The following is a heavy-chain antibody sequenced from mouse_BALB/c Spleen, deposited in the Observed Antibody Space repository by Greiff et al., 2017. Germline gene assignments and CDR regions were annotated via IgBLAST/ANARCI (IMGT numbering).Heavy chain of an antibody. Sequence: DVQLVESGGGLVKPGGSLKLSCAASGFTFSSYAMSWVRQSPEKRLEWVAEISSGGSYTYYPDTVTGRFTISRDNAKNTLYLEMSSLRSEDTAMYYCARDDGYYGGFTYWGQGTLVTVSA. V-gene: IGHV5-9-4*01. J-gene: IGHJ3*01. CDR3: ARDDGYYGGFTY. D-gene: IGHD2-3*01. CDR2: ISSGGSYT. CDR1: GFTFSSYA.